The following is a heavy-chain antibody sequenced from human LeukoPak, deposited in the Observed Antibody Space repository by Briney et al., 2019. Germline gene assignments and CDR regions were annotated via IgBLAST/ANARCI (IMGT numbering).Heavy chain of an antibody. D-gene: IGHD2-2*02. CDR3: ARDWADIVVVPAAISDAFDI. CDR1: GFTFSSYG. CDR2: IWYDGSNK. Sequence: GGSLRLSCAASGFTFSSYGMHWVRQAPGKGLEWVAVIWYDGSNKYYADSVKGRFTISRDNSKNTLYLQMNSLRAEDTAVYYCARDWADIVVVPAAISDAFDIWGQGTMVTVSS. V-gene: IGHV3-33*01. J-gene: IGHJ3*02.